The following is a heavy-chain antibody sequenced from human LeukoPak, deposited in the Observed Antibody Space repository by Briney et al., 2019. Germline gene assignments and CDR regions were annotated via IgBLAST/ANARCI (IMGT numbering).Heavy chain of an antibody. Sequence: SVKVSCKASGYTFTGYYMHWWRQAPGPGGKWTGWINPNSGGANYAQKLQGRGTMTRDTAISTAYMELSTLRSDDTAVYYCARTLIYQDILPGYPRYYFDYRGPGTLVTASS. CDR3: ARTLIYQDILPGYPRYYFDY. J-gene: IGHJ4*02. CDR2: INPNSGGA. V-gene: IGHV1-2*02. D-gene: IGHD3-9*01. CDR1: GYTFTGYY.